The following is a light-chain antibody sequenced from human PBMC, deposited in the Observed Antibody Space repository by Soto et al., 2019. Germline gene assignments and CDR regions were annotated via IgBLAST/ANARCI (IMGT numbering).Light chain of an antibody. Sequence: QSALTQPPSASGSPGQSVTISCTGTSSDVGDYNYVSWYQQHPGKAPKLMIFEVSERPSGVPDRFSGSKSGNTASLTVSGRQPDDEADYYCSSYAGNNNKMLFGGGTKLTVL. CDR3: SSYAGNNNKML. CDR2: EVS. CDR1: SSDVGDYNY. V-gene: IGLV2-8*01. J-gene: IGLJ2*01.